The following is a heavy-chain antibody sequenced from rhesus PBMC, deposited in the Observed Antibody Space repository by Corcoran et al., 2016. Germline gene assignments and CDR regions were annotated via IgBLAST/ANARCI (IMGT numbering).Heavy chain of an antibody. Sequence: QVQLQESGPGLVKPSETLSLTCAVSGGSISDDYYWSWIRQPPGKGLEWIGYIYGSGGGTNYNPSRKSRFTISIDTSKNQVSLKLSSVTAADTAVYYCASIAGTTGFVVFDYWGQGVLVTVSS. CDR3: ASIAGTTGFVVFDY. J-gene: IGHJ4*01. CDR2: IYGSGGGT. D-gene: IGHD1-20*01. CDR1: GGSISDDYY. V-gene: IGHV4-106*01.